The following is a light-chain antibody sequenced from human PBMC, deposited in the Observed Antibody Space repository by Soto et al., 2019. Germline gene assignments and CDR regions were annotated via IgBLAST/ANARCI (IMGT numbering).Light chain of an antibody. CDR2: AAS. CDR1: QGISSY. J-gene: IGKJ4*01. V-gene: IGKV1-8*01. Sequence: AIRMTQSPSSFSASTGDRVTITCRASQGISSYLAWYQQKPGKAPKLLIYAASTLQSGVTSSFSGSGSGTDFTLTISCLQSEDFSTYYCQQYYSYPLTFGGGTKVEIK. CDR3: QQYYSYPLT.